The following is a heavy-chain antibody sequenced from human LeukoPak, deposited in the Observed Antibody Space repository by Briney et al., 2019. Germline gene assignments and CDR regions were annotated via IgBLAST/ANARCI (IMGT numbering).Heavy chain of an antibody. CDR3: ARGLQLQGIWFDP. D-gene: IGHD6-13*01. CDR1: GNTFTNYA. V-gene: IGHV1-8*02. J-gene: IGHJ5*02. CDR2: MNPNSGNT. Sequence: GASVKVSCKASGNTFTNYAMNWVRQAPGQGLEWMGWMNPNSGNTGYAQKFQGRVTMTRNTSISTAYMELSSLRSEDTAVYYCARGLQLQGIWFDPWGQGTLVTVSS.